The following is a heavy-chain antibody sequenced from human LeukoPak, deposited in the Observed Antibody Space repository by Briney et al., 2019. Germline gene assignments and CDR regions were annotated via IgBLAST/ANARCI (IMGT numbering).Heavy chain of an antibody. D-gene: IGHD6-19*01. Sequence: VXXAPGXGLEWVANIKQDGSEKYYVDSVKGRFTISRDNAKNSLYLQMNSLRAEDTAVYYCARDLPHGSGWSWPGGFQHWGQGTLVTVSS. V-gene: IGHV3-7*03. J-gene: IGHJ1*01. CDR3: ARDLPHGSGWSWPGGFQH. CDR2: IKQDGSEK.